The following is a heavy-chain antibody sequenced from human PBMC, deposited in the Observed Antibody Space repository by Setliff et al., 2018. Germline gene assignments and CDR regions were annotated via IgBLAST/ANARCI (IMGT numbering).Heavy chain of an antibody. Sequence: ASETLSLTCTVSGYSISSGYIWGWIRQPPGKGPEWVGNIGHTGSINYNPSLKSRLTISRDTSKNQVSLKLNSVTATDTAVYYCARDLGHGGDSDYWGQGILVTVSS. J-gene: IGHJ4*02. CDR2: IGHTGSI. CDR3: ARDLGHGGDSDY. CDR1: GYSISSGYI. D-gene: IGHD2-21*02. V-gene: IGHV4-38-2*02.